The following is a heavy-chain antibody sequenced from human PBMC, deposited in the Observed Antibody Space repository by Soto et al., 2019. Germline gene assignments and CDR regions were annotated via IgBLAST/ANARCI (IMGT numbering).Heavy chain of an antibody. CDR3: ARITIFGGRWAWFDP. Sequence: QVQLVQSGAEVKKPGSSVKVSCKASGGTFSSYAISWVRQAPGQGLEWMGGIIPLFGTANYAQKFQGRVTITADESRRKDYLELGSLSYEDRAVYYCARITIFGGRWAWFDPWGQGTLVTVSS. CDR1: GGTFSSYA. J-gene: IGHJ5*02. V-gene: IGHV1-69*12. CDR2: IIPLFGTA. D-gene: IGHD3-3*01.